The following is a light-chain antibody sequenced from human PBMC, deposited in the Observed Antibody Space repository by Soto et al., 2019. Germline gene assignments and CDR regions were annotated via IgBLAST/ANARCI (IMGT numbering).Light chain of an antibody. CDR2: AAS. J-gene: IGKJ5*01. Sequence: DIQMTQSPSPLSASVGDRVTITCRASQSISGYLSWYQQKPGTAPQLLIYAASSLQSGVPSRFSGSESGTDFTLTISSLQPEDFATYYCQQSYSIPTFGQGTRLEIK. V-gene: IGKV1-39*01. CDR1: QSISGY. CDR3: QQSYSIPT.